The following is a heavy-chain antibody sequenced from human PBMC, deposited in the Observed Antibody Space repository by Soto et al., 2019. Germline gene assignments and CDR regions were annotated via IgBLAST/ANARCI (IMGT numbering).Heavy chain of an antibody. V-gene: IGHV3-11*05. CDR1: GFALSDNW. J-gene: IGHJ6*02. CDR2: ISASGDYS. CDR3: ARSTGWKEVGVYKYGLDV. Sequence: QVHLVESGGGLVKPGGSLRLSCIGSGFALSDNWMTWICQAPGKGLEWVAHISASGDYSIHADSLKGRFTISRDNARNSLWLQMDSLTAQDTAVYFCARSTGWKEVGVYKYGLDVWGQGTTVIVSS. D-gene: IGHD2-8*01.